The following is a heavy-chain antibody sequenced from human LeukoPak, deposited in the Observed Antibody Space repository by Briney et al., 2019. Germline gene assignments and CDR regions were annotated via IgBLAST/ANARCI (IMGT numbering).Heavy chain of an antibody. CDR1: GYTFTSYD. V-gene: IGHV1-18*01. CDR2: ISAYNGNT. Sequence: ASVKVSCKASGYTFTSYDINWVRQATGQGLEWMGWISAYNGNTNYAQKLQGRVTMTTDTSTSTAYMELRSLRSDDTAVYYCARDRSGSYDNAFDIWGQGTMVTVSS. D-gene: IGHD1-26*01. J-gene: IGHJ3*02. CDR3: ARDRSGSYDNAFDI.